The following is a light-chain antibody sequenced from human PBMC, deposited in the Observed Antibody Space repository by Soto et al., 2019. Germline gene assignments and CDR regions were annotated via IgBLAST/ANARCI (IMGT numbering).Light chain of an antibody. CDR2: AVN. V-gene: IGLV2-14*01. CDR3: SSYTGSTSTTLVL. J-gene: IGLJ3*02. Sequence: QSVLTQPASVSGSPGQSITISCTGASSDVGNYNYVSWYQQHPGKAPKLMIFAVNNRPSGISGRFSGSKSGNTASLTISGLQAEDEADYYCSSYTGSTSTTLVLFGGGTKLTVL. CDR1: SSDVGNYNY.